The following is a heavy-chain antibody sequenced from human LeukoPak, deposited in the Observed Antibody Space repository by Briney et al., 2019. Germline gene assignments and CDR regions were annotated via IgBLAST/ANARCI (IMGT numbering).Heavy chain of an antibody. V-gene: IGHV3-7*03. CDR1: GFNFRDHW. Sequence: GGSLRLSCAVSGFNFRDHWVDRVRQAPGKGLEWVGHIKNDGSESYYVDSLKGRFSISRDNTNNALYLQMNSLRVEDTAVYYCAKNNGWFHLAQWGQGTLVTVSS. D-gene: IGHD6-19*01. CDR3: AKNNGWFHLAQ. CDR2: IKNDGSES. J-gene: IGHJ4*02.